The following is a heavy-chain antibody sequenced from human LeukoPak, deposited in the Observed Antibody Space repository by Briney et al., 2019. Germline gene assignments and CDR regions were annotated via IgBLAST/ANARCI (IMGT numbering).Heavy chain of an antibody. V-gene: IGHV3-48*01. D-gene: IGHD3-10*01. CDR3: ARDGWFGDNNWFDP. CDR2: ISSASNTI. CDR1: GFTFSSCS. Sequence: GGSLRLSCAASGFTFSSCSMNWVRQAPGKGLEWVSYISSASNTIYYADSVKGRFTISRDNAKNSLYLQMNSLRAEDTAMYYCARDGWFGDNNWFDPWGQGTLVTVSS. J-gene: IGHJ5*02.